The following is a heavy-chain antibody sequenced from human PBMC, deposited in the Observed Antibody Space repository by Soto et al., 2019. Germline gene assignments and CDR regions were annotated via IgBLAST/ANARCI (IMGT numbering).Heavy chain of an antibody. CDR1: GVNFGAYV. CDR2: ISHDGTKT. Sequence: QVPLVESGGGVVQPGTSLRLACDASGVNFGAYVMHWVRQAPGTGLQRVAVISHDGTKTYYSDSVKGRLTISRDKSKNMLFVQMVSLRPDDTAVSSCAKARRDGYTTCSRCYGVDVWGQRTTVNVSS. J-gene: IGHJ6*02. CDR3: AKARRDGYTTCSRCYGVDV. D-gene: IGHD5-18*01. V-gene: IGHV3-30*18.